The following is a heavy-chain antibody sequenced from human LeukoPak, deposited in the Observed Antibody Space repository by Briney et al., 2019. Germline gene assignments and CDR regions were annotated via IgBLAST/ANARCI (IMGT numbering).Heavy chain of an antibody. Sequence: GGSLRLSCSTSGFTFGDYAMSWVRQAPGKGLEWVGFIQAKAYGGATKYAASVNGRFSISRGDSQSIANLQMNDLKTEATAVYYCTRAPHPRCSSSGCYLDYWGQGTLVTVSS. J-gene: IGHJ4*02. CDR3: TRAPHPRCSSSGCYLDY. D-gene: IGHD2-2*01. V-gene: IGHV3-49*04. CDR2: IQAKAYGGAT. CDR1: GFTFGDYA.